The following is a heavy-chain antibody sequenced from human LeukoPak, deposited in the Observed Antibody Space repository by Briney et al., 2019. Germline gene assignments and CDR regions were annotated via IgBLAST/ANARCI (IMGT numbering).Heavy chain of an antibody. CDR1: GFTFSSYA. CDR3: AKNSRHSSSWDAEYFQH. CDR2: ISGSGGST. V-gene: IGHV3-23*01. Sequence: SGGSLRLSCAASGFTFSSYAMSWVRQAPGKGLEWVSAISGSGGSTYYADSVKGRFTISRDNSKNTLYLQMNSLRAEDTAVYYCAKNSRHSSSWDAEYFQHWGQGTLVTVSS. D-gene: IGHD6-13*01. J-gene: IGHJ1*01.